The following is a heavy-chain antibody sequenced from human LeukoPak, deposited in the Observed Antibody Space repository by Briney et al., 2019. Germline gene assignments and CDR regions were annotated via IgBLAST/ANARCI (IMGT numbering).Heavy chain of an antibody. CDR1: GGSINNYY. CDR3: ARVPSSSWTGYFDY. CDR2: IYYSGST. Sequence: SETLSLTCTVSGGSINNYYWSWIRQPPGKGLEWIGYIYYSGSTNYNPSLKSRVTISVDTPKNQFSLKLSSVTAADTAVYYCARVPSSSWTGYFDYWGQGTLVTVSS. J-gene: IGHJ4*02. V-gene: IGHV4-59*01. D-gene: IGHD6-13*01.